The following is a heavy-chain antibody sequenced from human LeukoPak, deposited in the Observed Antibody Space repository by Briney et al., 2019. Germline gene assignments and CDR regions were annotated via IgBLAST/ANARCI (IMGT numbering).Heavy chain of an antibody. CDR1: GYTFSDYY. D-gene: IGHD2-8*01. Sequence: ASVKVSCKTSGYTFSDYYIHWIRQAPGQGLEWVGWINPNSGDTDYAQKFQGRVTMTRDTSISTAYMELSRLRSDDTAVYYCARLWYTSYFDYWGQGTLVTVSS. V-gene: IGHV1-2*02. CDR3: ARLWYTSYFDY. J-gene: IGHJ4*02. CDR2: INPNSGDT.